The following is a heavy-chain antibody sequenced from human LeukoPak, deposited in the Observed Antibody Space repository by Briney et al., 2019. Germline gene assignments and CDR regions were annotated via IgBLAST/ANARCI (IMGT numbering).Heavy chain of an antibody. J-gene: IGHJ3*01. CDR2: ISSNGDST. CDR1: GFTFSSYA. CDR3: ARHDYHSNSDAFDV. V-gene: IGHV3-64*01. Sequence: GGSLRLSCAASGFTFSSYAMHWVRQAPGQGLEYVSGISSNGDSTQYASSVKGRFTISRDSAKNSLYLQMNSLRAEDTAVYYCARHDYHSNSDAFDVWGQATMVTVSS. D-gene: IGHD4-23*01.